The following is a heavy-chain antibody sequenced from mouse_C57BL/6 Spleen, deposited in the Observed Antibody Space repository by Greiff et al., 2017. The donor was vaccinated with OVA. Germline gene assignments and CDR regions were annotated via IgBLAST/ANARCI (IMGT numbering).Heavy chain of an antibody. D-gene: IGHD4-1*02. CDR1: GFTFTDYY. CDR3: ARSSTGTGGYFDY. V-gene: IGHV7-3*01. Sequence: EVQGVESGGGLVQPGGSLSLSCAASGFTFTDYYMSWVRQPPGKALEWLGFIRNKANGYTTEYSASVKGRFTISRDNSQSILYLQMNALRAEDSATYYCARSSTGTGGYFDYWGQGTTLTVSS. CDR2: IRNKANGYTT. J-gene: IGHJ2*01.